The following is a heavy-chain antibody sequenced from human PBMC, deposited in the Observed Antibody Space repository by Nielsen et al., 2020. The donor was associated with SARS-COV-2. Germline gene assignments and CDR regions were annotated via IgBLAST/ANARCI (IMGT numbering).Heavy chain of an antibody. D-gene: IGHD6-19*01. CDR2: IYTDGST. V-gene: IGHV3-66*01. CDR3: ARSSGSAFDI. CDR1: GFTISSSF. Sequence: GGSLRLSCGASGFTISSSFMSWVRQAAGKGLDWVSVIYTDGSTSHADSVKGRFTISRDNSKNTLYLQMNSLRAEDTAVYYCARSSGSAFDIWGQGTMVTVSS. J-gene: IGHJ3*02.